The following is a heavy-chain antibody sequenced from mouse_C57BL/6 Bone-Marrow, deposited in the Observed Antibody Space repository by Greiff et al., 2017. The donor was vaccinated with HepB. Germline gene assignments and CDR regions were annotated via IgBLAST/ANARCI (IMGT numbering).Heavy chain of an antibody. D-gene: IGHD3-2*02. CDR1: GYTFTSHW. CDR2: IFPGSGST. CDR3: AREGDSSGYVAWFAY. V-gene: IGHV1-56*01. Sequence: VQLQQSGPELVRPGASVKISCKAPGYTFTSHWMQWVRQRPGQGLEGIGEIFPGSGSTYYNEKFKGKATLTVDTSSSTAYMQLSSLTSEDSAVYFCAREGDSSGYVAWFAYWGQGTLVTVSA. J-gene: IGHJ3*01.